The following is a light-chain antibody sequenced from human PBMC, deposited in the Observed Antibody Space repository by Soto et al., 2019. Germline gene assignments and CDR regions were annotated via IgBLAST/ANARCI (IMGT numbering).Light chain of an antibody. Sequence: QSVLTQPASVSGSPGQSFTISCTGTSSDVGAYNFVSCHQQHPGKAPKLMIYNVYDRPSGISYRFSGSKSGNTASLTISGLQGEDEADYYCSAYTVSRTYVFGTGTKVTVL. V-gene: IGLV2-14*03. CDR2: NVY. CDR1: SSDVGAYNF. J-gene: IGLJ1*01. CDR3: SAYTVSRTYV.